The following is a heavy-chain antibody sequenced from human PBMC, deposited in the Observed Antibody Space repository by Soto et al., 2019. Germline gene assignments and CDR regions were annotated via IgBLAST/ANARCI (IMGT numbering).Heavy chain of an antibody. CDR1: GFSLSSTAVG. Sequence: QITLRESGPTLVKPTQTLTLTCSFSGFSLSSTAVGVNWIRQPPGKAPEWLALIYWDDDNHYNPSLKSRLTITKDTSKNQVVLTMTNMDPVDTATYYCAHGRGWLSDYWGQGTLVTVSS. V-gene: IGHV2-5*02. J-gene: IGHJ4*02. CDR3: AHGRGWLSDY. CDR2: IYWDDDN. D-gene: IGHD6-19*01.